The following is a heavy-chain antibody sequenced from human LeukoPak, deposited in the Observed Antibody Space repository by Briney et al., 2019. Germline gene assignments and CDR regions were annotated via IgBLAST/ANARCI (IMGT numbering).Heavy chain of an antibody. CDR2: IYYSGST. CDR3: ARREDGRYTIDY. J-gene: IGHJ4*02. CDR1: GGSISSNNYY. Sequence: SETLSLTCSVSGGSISSNNYYWGWIRQPPGRGLEWIGYIYYSGSTYYNPSLKSRVTISVDTSKNQFSLKLSSVTAADTAVYYCARREDGRYTIDYWGQGTLVTVSS. D-gene: IGHD5-24*01. V-gene: IGHV4-39*01.